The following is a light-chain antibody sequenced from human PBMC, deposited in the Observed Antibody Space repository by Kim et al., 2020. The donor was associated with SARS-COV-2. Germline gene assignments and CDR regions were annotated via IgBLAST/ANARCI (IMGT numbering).Light chain of an antibody. J-gene: IGKJ1*01. Sequence: SPGERATLSCMASQTVTSNYLAWYQQKPGQAPRLLIYGASSRATGIPDRFSGSGSGTDFTLTISRLEPEDFAVYYCQQYGSSPATFGQGTKVDIK. CDR1: QTVTSNY. V-gene: IGKV3-20*01. CDR3: QQYGSSPAT. CDR2: GAS.